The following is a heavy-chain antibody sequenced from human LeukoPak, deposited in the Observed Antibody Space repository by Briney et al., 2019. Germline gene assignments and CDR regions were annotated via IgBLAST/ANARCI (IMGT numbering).Heavy chain of an antibody. CDR1: GFTFSSYA. Sequence: GGSLRLSCAASGFTFSSYAMSWVRQAPGKGLEWVSAISGSGGSTYYADSVKGRFTISRDQANNTLYLQMNTLRDEDTAVYYCARGPRYSFYWGQGTLVSVSS. CDR3: ARGPRYSFY. V-gene: IGHV3-23*01. CDR2: ISGSGGST. J-gene: IGHJ4*02. D-gene: IGHD6-13*01.